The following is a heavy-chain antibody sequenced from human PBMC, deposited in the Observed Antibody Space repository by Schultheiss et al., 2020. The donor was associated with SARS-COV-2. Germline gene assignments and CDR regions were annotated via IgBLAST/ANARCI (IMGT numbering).Heavy chain of an antibody. D-gene: IGHD6-6*01. V-gene: IGHV4-39*02. J-gene: IGHJ4*02. Sequence: SETLSLTCTVSGGSISSSSYYWGWIRQPPGKGLEWIGSIYYSGSTNYNPSLKSRVTISVDTSKNQFSLKLSSVTAADTAVYYCAREGGSKSSSIPLDYWGQGTLVTVSS. CDR1: GGSISSSSYY. CDR2: IYYSGST. CDR3: AREGGSKSSSIPLDY.